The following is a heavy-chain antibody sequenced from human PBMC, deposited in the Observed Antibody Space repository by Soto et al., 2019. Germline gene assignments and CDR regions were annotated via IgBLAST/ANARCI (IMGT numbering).Heavy chain of an antibody. CDR2: IYYSGST. CDR3: AIAPPWTNNWFDP. J-gene: IGHJ5*02. Sequence: QVQLQESGPGLVKPSQTLSLTCTVSGGSISSGDYYWSWIRQPPGKGLEWIGYIYYSGSTYYDPSLKSRVTISLDTSKNQFSLKLSSVTAADTAVYYSAIAPPWTNNWFDPWGQETLVTVSS. CDR1: GGSISSGDYY. D-gene: IGHD3-3*01. V-gene: IGHV4-30-4*01.